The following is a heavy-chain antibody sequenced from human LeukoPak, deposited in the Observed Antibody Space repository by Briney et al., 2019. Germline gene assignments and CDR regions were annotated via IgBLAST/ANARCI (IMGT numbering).Heavy chain of an antibody. V-gene: IGHV5-51*01. CDR2: IYPADSHT. J-gene: IGHJ6*03. CDR3: ARGSPDYYYQFLDV. CDR1: GYHFPNYW. Sequence: GESLKISCKGSGYHFPNYWIAWVRQMPGKGLEWMGVIYPADSHTAYSPSFQGQVTLSVDKSISTAYLQWSSLKASDAAMYYCARGSPDYYYQFLDVWGKGTTVTVSS.